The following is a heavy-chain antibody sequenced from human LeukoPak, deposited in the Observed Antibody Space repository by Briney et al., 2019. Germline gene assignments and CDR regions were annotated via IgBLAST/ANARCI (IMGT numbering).Heavy chain of an antibody. CDR2: ISSSPINI. CDR1: GFTFGSYA. V-gene: IGHV3-48*03. J-gene: IGHJ5*02. Sequence: GGSLRLSCAASGFTFGSYAMSWVRQAPGKGLEWVSYISSSPINIYYADSVRGRFTISRDNAKNSVFLQMNSLRAEDTAVYYCARGSADDDDKWIDPWGQGTLVTVSS. D-gene: IGHD1-1*01. CDR3: ARGSADDDDKWIDP.